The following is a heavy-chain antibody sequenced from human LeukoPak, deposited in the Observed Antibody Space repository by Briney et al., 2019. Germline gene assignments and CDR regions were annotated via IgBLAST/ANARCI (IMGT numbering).Heavy chain of an antibody. CDR1: GFTFSDYY. CDR3: ASLVVLAGDMDV. Sequence: GGSLRLSCAASGFTFSDYYMSWMRQAPGKGLEWVSYISSSGSTIYYAGSVKGRFTISRDNAKNSLYLQMNSLRAEDTAVYYCASLVVLAGDMDVWGKGTTATVSS. D-gene: IGHD3-3*02. CDR2: ISSSGSTI. V-gene: IGHV3-11*01. J-gene: IGHJ6*03.